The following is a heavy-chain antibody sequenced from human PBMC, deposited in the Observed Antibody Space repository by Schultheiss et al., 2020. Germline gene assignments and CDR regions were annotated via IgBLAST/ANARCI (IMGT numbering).Heavy chain of an antibody. CDR3: ARGQVGYYGSGSLGVNWFDP. CDR2: IYHSGST. V-gene: IGHV4-34*01. D-gene: IGHD3-10*01. J-gene: IGHJ5*02. CDR1: GGSFSGYY. Sequence: SQTLSLTCAVYGGSFSGYYWSWIRQPPGKGLEWIGYIYHSGSTYYNPSLKSRVTISVDTSKNQFSLKLSSVTAADTAVYYCARGQVGYYGSGSLGVNWFDPWGQGTLVTVSS.